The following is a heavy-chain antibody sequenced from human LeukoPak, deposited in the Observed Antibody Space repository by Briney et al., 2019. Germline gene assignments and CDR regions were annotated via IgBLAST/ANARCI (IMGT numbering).Heavy chain of an antibody. J-gene: IGHJ4*02. CDR1: GFTFSSYW. CDR2: IANDGSIT. Sequence: PGGSLRLSCVVSGFTFSSYWMNWVRQAPGKGLVWVSRIANDGSITNYADSVKGRFTISRDNAKDTLFLQMNSLRAEDTAVYYCARFPAAGGYSGHWGQRTLVTVSS. CDR3: ARFPAAGGYSGH. D-gene: IGHD3-22*01. V-gene: IGHV3-74*01.